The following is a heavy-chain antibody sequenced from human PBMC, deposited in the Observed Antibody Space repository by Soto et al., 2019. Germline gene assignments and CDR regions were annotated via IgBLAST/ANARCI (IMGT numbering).Heavy chain of an antibody. CDR2: ISYDGSNK. CDR3: ARHADGMDV. J-gene: IGHJ6*02. CDR1: GFTFSSYG. V-gene: IGHV3-30*03. Sequence: HPGGSLRLSCAASGFTFSSYGMHWVRQAPGKGLEWVAVISYDGSNKYYADSVKGRFTISRDNSKNTLYLQMNSLRSEDTAVYYCARHADGMDVWGQGTTVTVSS.